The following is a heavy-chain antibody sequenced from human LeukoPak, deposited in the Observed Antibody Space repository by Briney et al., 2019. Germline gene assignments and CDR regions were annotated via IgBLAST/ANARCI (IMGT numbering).Heavy chain of an antibody. J-gene: IGHJ4*02. V-gene: IGHV1-69*04. CDR3: ARDSSN. CDR1: GGTFSSYA. Sequence: GASVTVSCKASGGTFSSYAFSWVRQALGQGLEWMRRIIPILDITNYAQKFQGRVTITADRSTSTAYMELSSLRSEDTAVYYCARDSSNWGQGTLVTVSS. D-gene: IGHD6-13*01. CDR2: IIPILDIT.